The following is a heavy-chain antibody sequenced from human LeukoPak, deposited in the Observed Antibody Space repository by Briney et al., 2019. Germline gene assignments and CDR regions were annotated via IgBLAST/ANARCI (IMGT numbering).Heavy chain of an antibody. CDR2: IYHSGST. J-gene: IGHJ4*02. CDR3: ASSPPPAAMALAYY. Sequence: SQTLSLTCAVSGGSISSGGYSWSWIRQPPGKGLEWIGYIYHSGSTYYNPSLKSRVTISVDTSKNQFSLKLGSVTAADTAVYYCASSPPPAAMALAYYWGQGTLVTVSS. V-gene: IGHV4-30-2*02. D-gene: IGHD2-2*01. CDR1: GGSISSGGYS.